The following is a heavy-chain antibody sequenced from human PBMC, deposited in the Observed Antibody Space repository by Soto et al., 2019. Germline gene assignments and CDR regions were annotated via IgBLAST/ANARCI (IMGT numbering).Heavy chain of an antibody. CDR2: ISSSSNTI. J-gene: IGHJ6*02. CDR1: GFSFSAFS. V-gene: IGHV3-48*01. D-gene: IGHD6-19*01. CDR3: ARDDSSGWYYGMDV. Sequence: GGSLRLSCASSGFSFSAFSMNWVRQAPGKGLEWVSYISSSSNTIYYADSVKGRFTISRDNAQNTLYLQMNSLRAEDTAVYYCARDDSSGWYYGMDVWGQGTTVTDSS.